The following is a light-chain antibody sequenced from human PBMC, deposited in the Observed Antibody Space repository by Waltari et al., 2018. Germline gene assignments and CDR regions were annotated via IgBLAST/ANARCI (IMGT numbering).Light chain of an antibody. V-gene: IGLV3-10*01. Sequence: SYELTQPPSVSVSPGQTARIICSGDVLPRKYAYWYQQNSGQAPVPVSYEDYKRPSGIPERFSGSSSGTVATLTISGAQVEDEGVYYGYSTDSSGNHRGVFGGGTTLTVL. CDR2: EDY. CDR3: YSTDSSGNHRGV. J-gene: IGLJ3*02. CDR1: VLPRKY.